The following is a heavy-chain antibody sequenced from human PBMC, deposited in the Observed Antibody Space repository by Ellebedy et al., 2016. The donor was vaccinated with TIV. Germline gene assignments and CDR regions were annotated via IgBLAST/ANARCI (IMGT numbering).Heavy chain of an antibody. CDR2: IVFSGTAA. D-gene: IGHD3-3*01. Sequence: GGSLRLSXAASGFTFNIAGMTWVRQAPGKGLEWVGTIVFSGTAAYYSDSVKGRFIISRDNAKNSLFLQMNSLRVEDTAVYYCARDGSEWSRDYWGQGTLVTGSS. J-gene: IGHJ4*02. V-gene: IGHV3-21*01. CDR3: ARDGSEWSRDY. CDR1: GFTFNIAG.